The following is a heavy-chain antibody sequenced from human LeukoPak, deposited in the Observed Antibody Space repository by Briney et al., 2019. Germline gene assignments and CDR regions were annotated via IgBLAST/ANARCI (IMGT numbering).Heavy chain of an antibody. CDR2: ISYDGSNK. CDR1: GFTFSSYG. J-gene: IGHJ3*02. CDR3: AKDWARIVGELNGAFDI. Sequence: PGGSLRLSCAASGFTFSSYGMHWVRQAPGKGLEWVAVISYDGSNKYYADSVKGRFTISRDNSKNTLYLQMNSLRAEDTAVYYCAKDWARIVGELNGAFDIWGQGTMVTVSS. D-gene: IGHD1-26*01. V-gene: IGHV3-30*18.